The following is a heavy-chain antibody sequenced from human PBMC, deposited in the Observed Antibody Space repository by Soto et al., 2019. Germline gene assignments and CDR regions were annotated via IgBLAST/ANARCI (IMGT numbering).Heavy chain of an antibody. CDR2: SNSDGSST. J-gene: IGHJ4*02. CDR1: GFTFSSHW. D-gene: IGHD6-6*01. V-gene: IGHV3-74*01. CDR3: ARGYSSSSVTTGY. Sequence: AGGFLRLSCAASGFTFSSHWMHWVRQAPGKGLVWVSRSNSDGSSTSYADSVKGRFTISRDNAKNTLYLQMNNLRVEDTAVYYCARGYSSSSVTTGYWGQGTLVTVSS.